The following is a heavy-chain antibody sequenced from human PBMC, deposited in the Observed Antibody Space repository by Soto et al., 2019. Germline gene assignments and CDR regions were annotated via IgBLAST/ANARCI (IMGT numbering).Heavy chain of an antibody. CDR3: TTVFEY. J-gene: IGHJ4*02. V-gene: IGHV3-74*01. CDR1: GFTFTNYW. CDR2: IDGVGTGT. Sequence: GGSLRLSCAASGFTFTNYWMHWVRQVPGKGLVWVSRIDGVGTGTSYSDSVRGRFTISRDNAENTLYLQMNSLRAEDTAVYYCTTVFEYWGKGT.